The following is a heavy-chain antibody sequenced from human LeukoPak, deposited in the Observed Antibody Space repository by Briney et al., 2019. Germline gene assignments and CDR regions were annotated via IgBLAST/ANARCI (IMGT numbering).Heavy chain of an antibody. D-gene: IGHD5-18*01. J-gene: IGHJ4*02. CDR2: ISGSGGST. CDR3: AKDIAYSYSLFDY. Sequence: QPGGSLRLSCAASGFTFSSYAMSWVRQAPGKGLEWVSAISGSGGSTYHADSVKGRFTISRDNSKNTLYLQMNSLRAEDTAVYYCAKDIAYSYSLFDYWGQGTLVTVSS. CDR1: GFTFSSYA. V-gene: IGHV3-23*01.